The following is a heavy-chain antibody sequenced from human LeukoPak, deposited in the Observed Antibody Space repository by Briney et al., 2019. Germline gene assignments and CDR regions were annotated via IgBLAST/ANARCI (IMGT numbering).Heavy chain of an antibody. D-gene: IGHD3-22*01. J-gene: IGHJ4*02. V-gene: IGHV4-34*01. Sequence: SETLSLTCAVYGGSFSGYYWSWIRQPPGKGLEWIGEINHSGSTNYNPSLKSRVTISVDTSKNQFSLKLTSVTAADTAVYYCAREVLVAGYYDSIWGQGTLVTVSS. CDR1: GGSFSGYY. CDR3: AREVLVAGYYDSI. CDR2: INHSGST.